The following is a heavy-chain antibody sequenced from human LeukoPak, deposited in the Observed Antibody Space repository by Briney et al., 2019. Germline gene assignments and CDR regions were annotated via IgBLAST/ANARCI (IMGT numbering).Heavy chain of an antibody. V-gene: IGHV1-8*01. Sequence: GASVKVSCKASGHTFTSYDINWVRQATGQGLEWMGWMSPNSGYTGYAQKFQGRVTMTRNTSISTAYMELSSLRSEDTAVYYCARGPPNWGFDYWGQGTQVTVSS. CDR3: ARGPPNWGFDY. CDR1: GHTFTSYD. CDR2: MSPNSGYT. J-gene: IGHJ4*02. D-gene: IGHD7-27*01.